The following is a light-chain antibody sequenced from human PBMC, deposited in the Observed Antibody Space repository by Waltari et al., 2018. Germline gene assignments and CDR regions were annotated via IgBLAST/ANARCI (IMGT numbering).Light chain of an antibody. V-gene: IGKV1-5*03. CDR1: QNIDSW. CDR2: EAS. CDR3: QHYKNYPRT. Sequence: DIQMTQSPSTLSASVGDRVTITCPASQNIDSWLTWYQQKPGKAPNLLIYEASKLESGVPSRFSGSGSGTEFTLTISSLQPDDFATYYCQHYKNYPRTFGQGTEVEIK. J-gene: IGKJ1*01.